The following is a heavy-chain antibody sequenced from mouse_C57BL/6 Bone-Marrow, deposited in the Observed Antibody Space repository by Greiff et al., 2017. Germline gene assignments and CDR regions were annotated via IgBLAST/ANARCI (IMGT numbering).Heavy chain of an antibody. Sequence: EVQLQQSGAELVRPGASVKLSCTASGFNIKDYYMHWVKQRPEQGLEWIGRIDPEDGDTEYAPKFQGKATMTADTSSNPAYLPLSSLTSEDTAVYYCTTAAFYGSSPSYFDYWGQGTTLTVSS. CDR2: IDPEDGDT. V-gene: IGHV14-1*01. D-gene: IGHD1-1*01. J-gene: IGHJ2*01. CDR1: GFNIKDYY. CDR3: TTAAFYGSSPSYFDY.